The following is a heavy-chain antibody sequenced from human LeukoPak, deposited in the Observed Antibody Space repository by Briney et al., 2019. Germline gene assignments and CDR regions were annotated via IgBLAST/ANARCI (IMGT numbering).Heavy chain of an antibody. CDR2: IYHSGST. D-gene: IGHD2-21*02. CDR3: AKGEKVTANIYYFDY. J-gene: IGHJ4*02. Sequence: SETLSLTCTVSGYSISSGYYWGWIRQPPGKGLEWIGSIYHSGSTYYNPSLKSRVTISVDTSKNQFSLKLSSVTAADTAVYYCAKGEKVTANIYYFDYWGQGTPVTVSS. CDR1: GYSISSGYY. V-gene: IGHV4-38-2*02.